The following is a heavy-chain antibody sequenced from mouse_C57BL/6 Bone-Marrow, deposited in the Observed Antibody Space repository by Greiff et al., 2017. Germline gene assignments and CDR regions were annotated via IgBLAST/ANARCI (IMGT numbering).Heavy chain of an antibody. D-gene: IGHD1-1*01. CDR2: IDPNSGGT. J-gene: IGHJ1*03. CDR1: GYTFTSYW. CDR3: ARGGDYYGSSRTPDVDD. Sequence: QVQLQQPGAELVKPGASVKLSCKASGYTFTSYWMHWVKQRPGRGLEWIGRIDPNSGGTKDNEKFKSKATLPVDKTSGTAYMQLSSLTSEDSAVYYCARGGDYYGSSRTPDVDDGGTGTTVNVSS. V-gene: IGHV1-72*01.